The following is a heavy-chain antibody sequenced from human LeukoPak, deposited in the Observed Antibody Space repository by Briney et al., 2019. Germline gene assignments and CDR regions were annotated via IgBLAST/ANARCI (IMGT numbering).Heavy chain of an antibody. CDR1: GWSFSGYY. CDR3: ARRRRLLINRNFDY. Sequence: SETLSLTCAVYGWSFSGYYWSWIRQPPGKGLEWIGEINHSGSTNYNPSLKSRVTISVDTSKNQFSLKLSSVTAADTAVYYCARRRRLLINRNFDYWGQGTLVTVSS. D-gene: IGHD3-22*01. CDR2: INHSGST. J-gene: IGHJ4*02. V-gene: IGHV4-34*01.